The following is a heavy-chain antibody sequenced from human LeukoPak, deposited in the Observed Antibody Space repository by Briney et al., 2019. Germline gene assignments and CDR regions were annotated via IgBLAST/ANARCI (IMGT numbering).Heavy chain of an antibody. Sequence: SETLSLTCTVSGGSISSYYWSWIRQPAGKGLEWIGRIYTSGSTNYNPSLKSRVTMSVDTSRNQFSLKLSSVTAADTAVYYCARSDGLEYCSSTSCPIDYWGQGTLVTVSS. V-gene: IGHV4-4*07. CDR3: ARSDGLEYCSSTSCPIDY. D-gene: IGHD2-2*01. J-gene: IGHJ4*02. CDR1: GGSISSYY. CDR2: IYTSGST.